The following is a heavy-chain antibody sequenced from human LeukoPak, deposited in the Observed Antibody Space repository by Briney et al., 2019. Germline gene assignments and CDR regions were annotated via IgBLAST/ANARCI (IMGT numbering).Heavy chain of an antibody. D-gene: IGHD3-3*01. Sequence: PGGSLRLSCAASGFTFSSYSMNWVRQAAGKGLEWVSYISSSSSTIYYADSVKGRFTISRDSAKNSLYLQMNSLRAEDTAVYYCARERNDFWSGYSSYFDYWGQGTLVTVSS. CDR1: GFTFSSYS. CDR2: ISSSSSTI. CDR3: ARERNDFWSGYSSYFDY. V-gene: IGHV3-48*01. J-gene: IGHJ4*02.